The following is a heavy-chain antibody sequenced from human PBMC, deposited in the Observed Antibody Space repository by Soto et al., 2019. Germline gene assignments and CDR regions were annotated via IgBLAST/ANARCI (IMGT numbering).Heavy chain of an antibody. Sequence: QVQLQESGPGLVKPSQTLSLTCTVSGGSISSGGYYWSWIRQHPGKGLEWIGYIYYSGSTYYNPSLKSRVTISVDTSKNQFSLKLSSVTAADTAVYYCARGGVPAAHTTDDVGLYYYYMDVWGKGTTVTVSS. V-gene: IGHV4-31*03. CDR3: ARGGVPAAHTTDDVGLYYYYMDV. CDR1: GGSISSGGYY. D-gene: IGHD2-2*01. CDR2: IYYSGST. J-gene: IGHJ6*03.